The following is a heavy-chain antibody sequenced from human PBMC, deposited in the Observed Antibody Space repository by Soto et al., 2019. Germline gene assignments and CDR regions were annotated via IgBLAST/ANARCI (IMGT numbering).Heavy chain of an antibody. J-gene: IGHJ4*02. D-gene: IGHD2-8*01. Sequence: SETLSLTCTVSGDAISSGTHYLKWSRQHPGKGVEWIGYISSSGNSYYSPSLKSRVFMSVGTSKNLFSVTLSSMTAAETDIYYCVGRLTSFDNYFDSWGQGTQVTV. CDR3: VGRLTSFDNYFDS. V-gene: IGHV4-31*03. CDR2: ISSSGNS. CDR1: GDAISSGTHY.